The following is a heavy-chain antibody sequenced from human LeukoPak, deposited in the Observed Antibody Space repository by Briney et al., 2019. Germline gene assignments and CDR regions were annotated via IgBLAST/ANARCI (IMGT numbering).Heavy chain of an antibody. Sequence: ASVKVSCKASGYDFSSYGISWVRQAPGQGLQWMGWISVYNGKTKYGPLQGRVTMTTDTSTATAYMELRGLSSDDTAMYYCARHMATVVTSLDYWGQGTLVTVSS. D-gene: IGHD4-23*01. CDR3: ARHMATVVTSLDY. CDR2: ISVYNGKT. V-gene: IGHV1-18*01. J-gene: IGHJ4*02. CDR1: GYDFSSYG.